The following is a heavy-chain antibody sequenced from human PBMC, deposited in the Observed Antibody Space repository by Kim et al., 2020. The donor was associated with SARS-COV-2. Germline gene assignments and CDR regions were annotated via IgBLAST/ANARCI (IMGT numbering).Heavy chain of an antibody. Sequence: GGSLRLSCAASGITFNIYVINWVRQAPGKGLEWVAVISFDGSNKYYADSVKGRFTISRDNSKNTLYLQMDSLGAEDTAVYYCARGFGGNYLSWFDPGGRGTLVTVSS. CDR2: ISFDGSNK. CDR1: GITFNIYV. CDR3: ARGFGGNYLSWFDP. V-gene: IGHV3-30-3*01. J-gene: IGHJ5*02. D-gene: IGHD3-16*01.